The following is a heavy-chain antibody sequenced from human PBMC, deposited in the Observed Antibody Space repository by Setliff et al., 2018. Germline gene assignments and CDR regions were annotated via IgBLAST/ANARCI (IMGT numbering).Heavy chain of an antibody. CDR2: INWSGEII. CDR1: GFTFDNHA. D-gene: IGHD3-3*01. CDR3: VRDISSASGSLDF. J-gene: IGHJ4*02. V-gene: IGHV3-9*01. Sequence: SCEVSGFTFDNHAMHWVRQAPGKGLEWVSGINWSGEIIGYADSVKGRFTFSRDNAKNSLFLEMNSLTVDDTALYYCVRDISSASGSLDFWGQGTLVTAPQ.